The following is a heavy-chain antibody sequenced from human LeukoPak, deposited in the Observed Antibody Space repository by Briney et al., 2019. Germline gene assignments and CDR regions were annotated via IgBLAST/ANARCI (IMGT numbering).Heavy chain of an antibody. CDR2: ISSNGGST. V-gene: IGHV3-64D*06. D-gene: IGHD2-2*01. CDR3: VKDRGYRSSTSCYAGGDFDY. Sequence: GGSLRLSCSASGFTFSSYAMHWVRQAPGKGLEYVSAISSNGGSTYYADSVKGRFTISGDNSKNTLYLQMSSLRAEDTAVYYCVKDRGYRSSTSCYAGGDFDYWGQGTLVTVSS. J-gene: IGHJ4*02. CDR1: GFTFSSYA.